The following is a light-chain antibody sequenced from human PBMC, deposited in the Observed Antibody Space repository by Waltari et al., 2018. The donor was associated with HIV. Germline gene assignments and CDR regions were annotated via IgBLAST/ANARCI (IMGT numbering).Light chain of an antibody. CDR3: QSYDSSLSGSV. CDR1: SPNIGTGYE. J-gene: IGLJ3*02. V-gene: IGLV1-40*01. Sequence: QSVLTQPPSVSGAPGQRATIPCTGSSPNIGTGYEEHWYQQLPGTAPKLLIYGNSNRPSGVPDRFSGSKSGTSASLAITGLQAEDEADYYCQSYDSSLSGSVFGGGTKLTVL. CDR2: GNS.